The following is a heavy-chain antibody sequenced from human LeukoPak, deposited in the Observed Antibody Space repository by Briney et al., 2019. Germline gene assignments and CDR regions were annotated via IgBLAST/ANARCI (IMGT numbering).Heavy chain of an antibody. CDR3: ARESSSGWLVEHYFDY. CDR1: GGSISNYY. Sequence: MASETLSLTCTVSGGSISNYYWSWIRQTPGKGLEWIGYIHNSGSTKYNPSLKSPVSISVDKSKNQFSLKLSSVTAADTAVYYCARESSSGWLVEHYFDYWGQGTLVTVSS. D-gene: IGHD6-19*01. V-gene: IGHV4-59*12. CDR2: IHNSGST. J-gene: IGHJ4*02.